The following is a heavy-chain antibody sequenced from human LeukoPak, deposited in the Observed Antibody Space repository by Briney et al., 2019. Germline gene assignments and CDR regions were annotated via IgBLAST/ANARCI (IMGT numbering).Heavy chain of an antibody. J-gene: IGHJ4*02. CDR3: AREGSGTYYFDY. D-gene: IGHD3-10*01. CDR2: ISSSSSYI. V-gene: IGHV3-21*01. CDR1: GFTFSSYS. Sequence: GGSLRLSCAASGFTFSSYSMSWVRQAPGKGLEWVSSISSSSSYIYYADSVKGRFTISRDNAKNSLYLQMNSLRAEDTAGYYCAREGSGTYYFDYWGQGTLVTVSS.